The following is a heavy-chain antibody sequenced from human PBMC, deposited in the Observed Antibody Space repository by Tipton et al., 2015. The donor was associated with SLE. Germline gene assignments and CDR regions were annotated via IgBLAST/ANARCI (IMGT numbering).Heavy chain of an antibody. CDR3: ATLFSPN. Sequence: TLSLTCTVSGGSISSGGYYWSWIRQPPGRGLEWIGEINHSGSTNYNPSLKSRVTISVDTSKNQFSLKLSSVTAADTAVYYCATLFSPNWGQGTLVTVSS. CDR2: INHSGST. CDR1: GGSISSGGYY. V-gene: IGHV4-39*07. J-gene: IGHJ4*02.